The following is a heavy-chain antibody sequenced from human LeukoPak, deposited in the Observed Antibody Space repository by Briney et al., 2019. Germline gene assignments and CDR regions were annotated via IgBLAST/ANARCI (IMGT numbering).Heavy chain of an antibody. Sequence: PSETLSLTCTVSGGSISNYYWSWIRQPAGKGLEWIGHIYNSGSTNYNPSLKGRVTMSVATSKNQFSLHLNSVTAADTAVYYCARSAFLVTAPGLYYFDYWGQGTLVAVSS. V-gene: IGHV4-4*07. J-gene: IGHJ4*02. CDR2: IYNSGST. CDR3: ARSAFLVTAPGLYYFDY. D-gene: IGHD6-13*01. CDR1: GGSISNYY.